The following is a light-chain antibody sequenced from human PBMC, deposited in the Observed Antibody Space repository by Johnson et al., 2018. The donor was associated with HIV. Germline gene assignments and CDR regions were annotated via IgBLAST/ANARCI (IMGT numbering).Light chain of an antibody. J-gene: IGLJ1*01. Sequence: QSVLTQPPSVSAAPGQKVTISCSGSSSNIGNNYVSWYQQLPGTAPKILIYDNNKRPSGIPDRFSGSKSGTLATLGITGLQTGDEADYCCGTWDSSLSAYVFGTGTKVTVL. CDR2: DNN. CDR1: SSNIGNNY. CDR3: GTWDSSLSAYV. V-gene: IGLV1-51*01.